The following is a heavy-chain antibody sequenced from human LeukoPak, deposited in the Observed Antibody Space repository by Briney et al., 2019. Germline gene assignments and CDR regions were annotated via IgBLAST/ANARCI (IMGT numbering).Heavy chain of an antibody. J-gene: IGHJ5*02. D-gene: IGHD3-10*01. CDR2: ILYSGST. Sequence: SETLSLTCTVSGGSLSSGDYYWGWVRQPPGKGMEWIGSILYSGSTYYNPSLKSRVTISVDTSKNHFSLKLSSVTAADTAVYYCASARRWYYYGSGPTDNWFDPWGQGTLVTVSS. CDR1: GGSLSSGDYY. CDR3: ASARRWYYYGSGPTDNWFDP. V-gene: IGHV4-30-4*01.